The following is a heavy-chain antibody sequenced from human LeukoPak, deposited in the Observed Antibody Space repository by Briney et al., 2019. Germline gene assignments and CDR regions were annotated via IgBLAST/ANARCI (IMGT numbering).Heavy chain of an antibody. Sequence: PGGSLRLSCAASGFAVSIKYMGWVRQTPGKGLEWVSVIDSARSTYYADSVKGRFTISRDNSKNTLYLQMNSLRAEDTAIYYCAGRTAAQDYYMDVWGEGTTVTISS. J-gene: IGHJ6*03. CDR2: IDSARST. CDR1: GFAVSIKY. CDR3: AGRTAAQDYYMDV. V-gene: IGHV3-53*01. D-gene: IGHD5-18*01.